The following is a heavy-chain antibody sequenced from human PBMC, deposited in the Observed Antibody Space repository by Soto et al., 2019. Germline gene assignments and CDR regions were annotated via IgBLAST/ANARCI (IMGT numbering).Heavy chain of an antibody. V-gene: IGHV3-48*02. CDR1: GFTFSSYS. J-gene: IGHJ5*02. Sequence: EVQLVESGGGLVQPGGSLRLSCAASGFTFSSYSMNWVRQAPGKGLEWVSYISSSSSTIYYADSVKGRFTISRDNAKNSLYLQMNSLRDEDTAVYYCAREMYPGGYNWFDPWGQGTLVTVSS. CDR2: ISSSSSTI. D-gene: IGHD2-8*01. CDR3: AREMYPGGYNWFDP.